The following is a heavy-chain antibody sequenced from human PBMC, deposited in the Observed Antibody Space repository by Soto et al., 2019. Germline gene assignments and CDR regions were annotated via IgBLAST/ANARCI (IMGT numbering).Heavy chain of an antibody. CDR2: IKQDGSEK. CDR1: GFTFSNFW. D-gene: IGHD6-19*01. Sequence: VQLVESGGGVVQPGRSLRLSCAASGFTFSNFWMTWVRQAPGKGLEWVATIKQDGSEKHYVDSVKGRFSISRDNAKNSLDLQMNNLRVEDTAVYYCARDSPEVAGTYYHYGMDVWGRGTTITVSS. CDR3: ARDSPEVAGTYYHYGMDV. V-gene: IGHV3-7*01. J-gene: IGHJ6*02.